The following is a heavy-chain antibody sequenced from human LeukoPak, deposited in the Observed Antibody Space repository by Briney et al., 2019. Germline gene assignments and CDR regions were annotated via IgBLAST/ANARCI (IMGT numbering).Heavy chain of an antibody. J-gene: IGHJ4*02. V-gene: IGHV3-21*01. CDR2: ISSSSSYI. CDR1: GFTFSSYS. CDR3: ARDSSWHVPVPENPVAFDY. D-gene: IGHD6-13*01. Sequence: TGGSLRLSCAASGFTFSSYSMNWVRQAPGKGLEWVSPISSSSSYIYYADSVKGRFTISRDNAKNSLYLQMNSLRAEDTAVYYCARDSSWHVPVPENPVAFDYWGQGTLVAVSS.